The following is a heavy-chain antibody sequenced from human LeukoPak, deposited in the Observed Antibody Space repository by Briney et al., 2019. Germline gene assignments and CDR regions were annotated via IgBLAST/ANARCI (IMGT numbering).Heavy chain of an antibody. D-gene: IGHD1-26*01. CDR3: AGSRGGAGYVEDYFNS. V-gene: IGHV4-59*12. CDR2: IYYSGTT. CDR1: DGAIRSYY. Sequence: SETLSLTCTVSDGAIRSYYWTWIRQTPGKGLEWIGHIYYSGTTIYNPSLRSRVAISIDTSAHQFSLRLSSVTAADTAVYYCAGSRGGAGYVEDYFNSWGQGTLVTVSS. J-gene: IGHJ4*02.